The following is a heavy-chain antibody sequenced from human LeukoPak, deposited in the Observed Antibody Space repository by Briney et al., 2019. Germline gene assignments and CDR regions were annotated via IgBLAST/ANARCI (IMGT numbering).Heavy chain of an antibody. CDR1: GGSLSSSDYY. CDR3: ARHPGFGEADY. V-gene: IGHV4-39*01. D-gene: IGHD3-10*01. CDR2: IFHSGST. J-gene: IGHJ4*02. Sequence: SETLPLTCTISGGSLSSSDYYWGWIRQPPGVGLEWIGNIFHSGSTYYNPSLKSRVTISIDTSKNHFSLNLSSVTAADTAVYYCARHPGFGEADYWGQGTLVTVSS.